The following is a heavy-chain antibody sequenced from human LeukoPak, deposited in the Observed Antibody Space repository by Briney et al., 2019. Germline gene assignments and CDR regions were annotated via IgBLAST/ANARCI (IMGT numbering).Heavy chain of an antibody. CDR2: LSGSGDNT. Sequence: PGGSLSLSCAASGFTLSSYSMSWVRQAPGKGLDWVSGLSGSGDNTYYAESVKGRFTISRDNSKNTLYLQMNSLRAEDTAVYYCVKYSAGGGYFDYWGQGTLVTVSS. CDR1: GFTLSSYS. D-gene: IGHD2-15*01. CDR3: VKYSAGGGYFDY. V-gene: IGHV3-23*01. J-gene: IGHJ4*02.